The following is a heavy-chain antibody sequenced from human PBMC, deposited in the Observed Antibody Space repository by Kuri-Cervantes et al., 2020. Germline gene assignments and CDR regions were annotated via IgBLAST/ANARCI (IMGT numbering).Heavy chain of an antibody. J-gene: IGHJ4*02. CDR1: GGSFSGYY. CDR3: ARESDSSGYFYYYFDY. Sequence: SQTLSLTCAVYGGSFSGYYWSWIRQPPGKGLEWIGEINHSGSTNYNPSLKSRVTISVDTSKNQFSLRLSPVTAADTAVYYCARESDSSGYFYYYFDYWGQGTLVTVSS. D-gene: IGHD3-22*01. V-gene: IGHV4-34*01. CDR2: INHSGST.